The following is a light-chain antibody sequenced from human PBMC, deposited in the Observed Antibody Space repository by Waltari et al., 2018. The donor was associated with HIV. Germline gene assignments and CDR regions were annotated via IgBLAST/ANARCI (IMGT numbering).Light chain of an antibody. CDR3: QVWDSSSDHVL. J-gene: IGLJ3*02. CDR1: NIERKS. V-gene: IGLV3-21*04. CDR2: YDS. Sequence: SSVLTQPPSVSVAPGKTARITCGGNNIERKSVHWYKQKPGQAPALVIYYDSDRPSGIPERFSGSNSGDTATLTISRVGDGDEADYYCQVWDSSSDHVLFGGGTKLTVL.